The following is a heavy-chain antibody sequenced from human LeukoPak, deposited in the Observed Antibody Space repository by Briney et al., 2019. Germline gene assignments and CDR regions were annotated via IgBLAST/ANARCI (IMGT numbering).Heavy chain of an antibody. Sequence: GGSLRLSCAASGFTFSSYAMSWVRQAPGKGLGWVSAISGSGGSTYYADSVKGRFTISRDNSKNTLYLQMNSLRAEDTAVYYCAKGGDSSSSFNYYGMDVWGQGTTVTVSS. CDR1: GFTFSSYA. D-gene: IGHD6-6*01. CDR3: AKGGDSSSSFNYYGMDV. V-gene: IGHV3-23*01. CDR2: ISGSGGST. J-gene: IGHJ6*02.